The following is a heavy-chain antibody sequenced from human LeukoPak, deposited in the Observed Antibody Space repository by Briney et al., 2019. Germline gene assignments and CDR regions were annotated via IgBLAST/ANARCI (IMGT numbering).Heavy chain of an antibody. CDR2: IYYSGNT. Sequence: SETLPLTCTVSGGSISSSSYYWGWIRQPPGKGLEWIGSIYYSGNTYYNPSLKSRVTISVDTSKNQFSLKLNSVTAADTAVYYCARHAFRWFGESNGDYWGQGTLVTVSS. J-gene: IGHJ4*02. CDR1: GGSISSSSYY. D-gene: IGHD3-10*01. V-gene: IGHV4-39*01. CDR3: ARHAFRWFGESNGDY.